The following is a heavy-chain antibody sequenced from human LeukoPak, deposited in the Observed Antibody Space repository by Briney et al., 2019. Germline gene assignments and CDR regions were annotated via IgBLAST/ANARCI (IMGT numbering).Heavy chain of an antibody. J-gene: IGHJ6*03. Sequence: SVKVSCKASGGTFTNYVISWVRQAPGQGLEWMGGIIPPFGTANYAQKFQGRVTITTDESTSTAYMELSSLRSEDTAVYYCGRGFDGYYHYYMDVWGKGTTVTGSS. D-gene: IGHD5-24*01. CDR2: IIPPFGTA. CDR3: GRGFDGYYHYYMDV. CDR1: GGTFTNYV. V-gene: IGHV1-69*05.